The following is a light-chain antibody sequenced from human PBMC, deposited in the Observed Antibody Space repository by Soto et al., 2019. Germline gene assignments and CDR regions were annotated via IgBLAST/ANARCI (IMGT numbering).Light chain of an antibody. Sequence: DIQMPQSPSSPSASVGDRVSVTCRASQGISTYLNWYQQKPGKAPKLLIYAAPSLQSGVPSRFSGSGSETDFTLTISSLQPEDFATYSCQQSYSTTWTFGQGTKVDIK. CDR3: QQSYSTTWT. J-gene: IGKJ1*01. CDR2: AAP. CDR1: QGISTY. V-gene: IGKV1-39*01.